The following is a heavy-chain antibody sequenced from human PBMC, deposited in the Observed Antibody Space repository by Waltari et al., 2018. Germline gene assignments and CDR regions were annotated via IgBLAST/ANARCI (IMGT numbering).Heavy chain of an antibody. CDR2: IKQDGSEK. J-gene: IGHJ6*03. D-gene: IGHD1-20*01. CDR1: GFTFSSYW. V-gene: IGHV3-7*01. Sequence: EVQLVESGGGLVQPGGSLRLSCAASGFTFSSYWMSWVSQAPGQGLEWVANIKQDGSEKYYVDSVKGRFTISRDNAKNSLYLQMNSLRAEDTAVYYCARDGITGAIYYYYYYMDVWGKGTTVTISS. CDR3: ARDGITGAIYYYYYYMDV.